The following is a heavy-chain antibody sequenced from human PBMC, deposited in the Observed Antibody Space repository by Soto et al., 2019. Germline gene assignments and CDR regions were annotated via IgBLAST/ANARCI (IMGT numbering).Heavy chain of an antibody. Sequence: ASVKVSCKASGYTFTSYGISWVRQAPGQGLEWMGWISAYNGNTNYAQKLQGRVTMTTDTSTSTAYMELRSPRSDDTAVYYCAGASYYYDSSGKGAFDIWGQGTMVTVSS. D-gene: IGHD3-22*01. CDR1: GYTFTSYG. J-gene: IGHJ3*02. V-gene: IGHV1-18*01. CDR3: AGASYYYDSSGKGAFDI. CDR2: ISAYNGNT.